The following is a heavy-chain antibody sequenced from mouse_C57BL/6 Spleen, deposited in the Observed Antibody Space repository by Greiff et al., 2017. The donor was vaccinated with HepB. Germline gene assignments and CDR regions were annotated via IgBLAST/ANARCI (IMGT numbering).Heavy chain of an antibody. CDR3: ARGNLRSSYYFDY. D-gene: IGHD1-1*01. CDR2: IYPGSGST. Sequence: QVQLKQPGAELVKPGASVKMSCKASGYTFTSYWITWVKQRPGQGLEWIGDIYPGSGSTNYNEKFKSKATLTVDTSSSTAYMQLSSLTSEDSAVYYCARGNLRSSYYFDYWGQGTTLTVSS. V-gene: IGHV1-55*01. J-gene: IGHJ2*01. CDR1: GYTFTSYW.